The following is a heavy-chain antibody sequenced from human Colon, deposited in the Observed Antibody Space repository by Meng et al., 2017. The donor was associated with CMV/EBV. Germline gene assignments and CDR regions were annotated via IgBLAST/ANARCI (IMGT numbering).Heavy chain of an antibody. CDR3: ARDSNLSGLAY. J-gene: IGHJ4*02. CDR2: VYISGNT. CDR1: GASITSYY. Sequence: QVHLGESGPGLLQPSETLTLTCTVSGASITSYYWSWIRQPAGKGLEWIGRVYISGNTNYNPSLQSRVTMSIDTSKNQLSLNIRSVTAADTAVYYCARDSNLSGLAYWGQGTLVTVSS. D-gene: IGHD3-10*01. V-gene: IGHV4-4*07.